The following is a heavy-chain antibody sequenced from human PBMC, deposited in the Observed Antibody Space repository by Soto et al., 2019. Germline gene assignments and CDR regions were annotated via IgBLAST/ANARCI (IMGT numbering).Heavy chain of an antibody. CDR2: IWYDGSNK. D-gene: IGHD6-19*01. V-gene: IGHV3-33*01. CDR3: ARDRGSSGWYVDY. Sequence: GGSLRLSCAASGFTFSSYGMHWVRQAPGKGLEWVAVIWYDGSNKYYADSVKGRFTISRDNSKNTLYLQMNSLRAEDTAVYYCARDRGSSGWYVDYWGQGTLVTVSS. CDR1: GFTFSSYG. J-gene: IGHJ4*02.